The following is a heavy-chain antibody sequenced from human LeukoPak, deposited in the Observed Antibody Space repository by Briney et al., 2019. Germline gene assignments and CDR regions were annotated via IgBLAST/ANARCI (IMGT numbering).Heavy chain of an antibody. Sequence: ASVKVSCKASGYTFTSYYMHWVRQAPGQGLEWMGIINPSGGSTTYAQKFQGRVTMTRDTSTSTVYMELSSLRSEDTAVYYCARDITVMTYYYYYGMDVWGQGTTVTVSS. CDR1: GYTFTSYY. CDR2: INPSGGST. V-gene: IGHV1-46*01. J-gene: IGHJ6*02. D-gene: IGHD4-17*01. CDR3: ARDITVMTYYYYYGMDV.